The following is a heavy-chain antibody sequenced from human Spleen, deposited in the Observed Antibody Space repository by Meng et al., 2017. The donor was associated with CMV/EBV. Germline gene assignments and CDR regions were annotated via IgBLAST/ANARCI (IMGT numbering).Heavy chain of an antibody. CDR3: ARDRDWSIYDY. CDR1: GFTFSSYS. D-gene: IGHD3-3*01. J-gene: IGHJ4*02. Sequence: LSLTCAASGFTFSSYSMNWVRQAPGKGLEWVSSISGTSSGISSTYIYYADSVKGRFTISRDNAKNALYLQMNSLRAEDTAVYYCARDRDWSIYDYWGQGTLVTVSS. V-gene: IGHV3-21*01. CDR2: ISGTSSGISSTYI.